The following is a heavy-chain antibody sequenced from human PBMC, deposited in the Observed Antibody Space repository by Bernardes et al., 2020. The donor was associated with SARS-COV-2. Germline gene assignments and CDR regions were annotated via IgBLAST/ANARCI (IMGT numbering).Heavy chain of an antibody. CDR3: ARLGYSYGYYYYGMDV. D-gene: IGHD5-18*01. CDR1: GGSISSYY. Sequence: ETLSLTCTVSGGSISSYYWSWIRQPPGKGLEWIGYIYYSGSTNYNPSLKSRVTISVDTSKNQFSLKLSSVTAADTAVYYCARLGYSYGYYYYGMDVWGQGTTVTVSS. CDR2: IYYSGST. J-gene: IGHJ6*02. V-gene: IGHV4-59*08.